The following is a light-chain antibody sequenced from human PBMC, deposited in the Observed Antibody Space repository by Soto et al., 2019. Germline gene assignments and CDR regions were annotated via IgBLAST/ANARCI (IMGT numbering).Light chain of an antibody. CDR1: QGIKND. CDR2: AAS. CDR3: LQYYNFSWT. V-gene: IGKV1-6*01. Sequence: IQMTQSPSSLSASVGDGVTITCRASQGIKNDLAWYQQKPGEAPKLLIFAASNLQSGVPSRFSGSGSVTDFTLAITGLQPEDFATYYCLQYYNFSWTFGQGTKVEVK. J-gene: IGKJ1*01.